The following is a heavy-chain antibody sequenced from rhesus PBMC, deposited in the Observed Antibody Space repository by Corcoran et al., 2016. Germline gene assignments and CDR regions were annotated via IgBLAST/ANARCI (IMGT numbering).Heavy chain of an antibody. Sequence: QVQLQESGPGLVKPSETLSLTCTVSGGSISDSYYWRWIRPPPGKRLEWRGGIYGGGESTPDIPLLTGRVHIAVTESKNHVSLRLGVVTAADTAVYYCARRLATVTLSDFDYWGQGVLVTFSS. CDR2: IYGGGEST. D-gene: IGHD5-36*02. CDR1: GGSISDSYY. CDR3: ARRLATVTLSDFDY. J-gene: IGHJ4*01. V-gene: IGHV4-143*01.